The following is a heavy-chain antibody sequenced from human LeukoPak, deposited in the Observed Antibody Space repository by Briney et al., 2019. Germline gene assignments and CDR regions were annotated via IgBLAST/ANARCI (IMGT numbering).Heavy chain of an antibody. CDR1: GYTFTSYG. J-gene: IGHJ4*02. D-gene: IGHD3-10*01. Sequence: GASVKVSCKASGYTFTSYGISWVRQAPGQGLEWMGWISAYNGNTNYAQKLQGRVTMTTDTSTSTAYMELRSLRSDDTALYYCARGISYGSGSSLPLDYWGQGTLVTVSS. V-gene: IGHV1-18*01. CDR2: ISAYNGNT. CDR3: ARGISYGSGSSLPLDY.